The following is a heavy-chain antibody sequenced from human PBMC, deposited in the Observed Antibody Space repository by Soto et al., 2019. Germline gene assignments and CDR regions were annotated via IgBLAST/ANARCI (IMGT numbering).Heavy chain of an antibody. CDR3: ARDAYCSGGSCYDY. J-gene: IGHJ4*02. CDR1: GGSISSYY. D-gene: IGHD2-15*01. V-gene: IGHV4-59*01. Sequence: QEQLQESGPGLVKPSETLSLTCTVSGGSISSYYWSWIRRPPGKGLEWIGYIYYSGSTNYNPSLKSRVTISVDTSKNQFSLKLSSVTAADTAVYYCARDAYCSGGSCYDYWGQGTLVTVSS. CDR2: IYYSGST.